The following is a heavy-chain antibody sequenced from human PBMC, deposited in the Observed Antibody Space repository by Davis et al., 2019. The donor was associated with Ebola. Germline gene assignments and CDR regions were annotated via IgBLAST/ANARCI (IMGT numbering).Heavy chain of an antibody. CDR1: GFTFSSYG. J-gene: IGHJ4*02. CDR2: ISYDGSNK. V-gene: IGHV3-30*03. D-gene: IGHD5-18*01. CDR3: ARDGALGIGYSYAFDY. Sequence: PGGSLRLSCAASGFTFSSYGMHWVRQAPGKGLEWVAVISYDGSNKYYADSVKGRFTISRDNSKNTLYLQMNSLRAEDTAVYYCARDGALGIGYSYAFDYWGQGTLVTVSS.